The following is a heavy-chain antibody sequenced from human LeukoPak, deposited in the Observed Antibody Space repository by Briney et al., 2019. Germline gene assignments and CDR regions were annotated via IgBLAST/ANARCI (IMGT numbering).Heavy chain of an antibody. CDR2: IYSGGST. CDR1: EFTFSTYG. D-gene: IGHD3-10*01. J-gene: IGHJ4*02. CDR3: AREGPRGPYYFDY. Sequence: GGCLRLSCAASEFTFSTYGMSWVRQAPGKGLEWVSVIYSGGSTYYADSVKGRFTISRDNSKNTLYLQMNSLRAEDTAVYYCAREGPRGPYYFDYWGQGTLVTVSS. V-gene: IGHV3-53*01.